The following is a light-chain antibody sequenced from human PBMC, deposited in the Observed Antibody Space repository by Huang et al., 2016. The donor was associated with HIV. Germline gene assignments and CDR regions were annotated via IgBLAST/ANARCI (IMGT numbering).Light chain of an antibody. V-gene: IGKV1-39*01. CDR1: QPINTY. CDR3: QQSYSMPIT. J-gene: IGKJ5*01. Sequence: DIQVTQSPSSLSASVGDRVTITCRASQPINTYLNWYQQKPGKAPKLLIYDSSTLQSGVPSRFSGSGSGTDFTLTISSLQPEDFATYYCQQSYSMPITFGRGTRLE. CDR2: DSS.